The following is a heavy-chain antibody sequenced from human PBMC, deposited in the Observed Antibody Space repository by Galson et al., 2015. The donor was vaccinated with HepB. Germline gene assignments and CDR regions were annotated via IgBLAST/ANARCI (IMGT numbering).Heavy chain of an antibody. D-gene: IGHD3-22*01. CDR2: ISSSSSYT. V-gene: IGHV3-11*05. Sequence: SLRLSCAASGFTFSDYYMSWIRQAPGKGLEWVSYISSSSSYTNYADSVKGRFTISRDNAKNSLYLQMNSLRAEDTAVYYCARAGVRGYYSVLPGYWGQGTLVTVSS. CDR1: GFTFSDYY. CDR3: ARAGVRGYYSVLPGY. J-gene: IGHJ4*02.